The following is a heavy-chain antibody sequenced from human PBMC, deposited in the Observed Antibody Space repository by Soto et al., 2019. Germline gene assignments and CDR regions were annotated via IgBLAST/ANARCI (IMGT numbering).Heavy chain of an antibody. Sequence: PSETLSLTCTVSGGSISSYYWSWIRQPPGKGLEWIGYIYYSGSTNYNPSLKSRVTISVDTSKNQFSLKLSSVTAADTAVYYCARYLNGDSDVWGKGTTVTVSS. V-gene: IGHV4-59*01. J-gene: IGHJ6*04. CDR3: ARYLNGDSDV. CDR2: IYYSGST. D-gene: IGHD2-21*01. CDR1: GGSISSYY.